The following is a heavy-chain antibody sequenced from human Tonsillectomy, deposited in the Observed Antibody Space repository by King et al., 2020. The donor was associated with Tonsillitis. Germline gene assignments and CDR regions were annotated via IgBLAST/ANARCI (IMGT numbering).Heavy chain of an antibody. CDR1: GASMSCYY. J-gene: IGHJ4*02. CDR2: IHTIGTT. D-gene: IGHD1-1*01. Sequence: VQLQESGPGLVKPSETLSLTCTVSGASMSCYYWSWIRLPAEKGLEWIGRIHTIGTTNYTPSLESRVTLAGDTSKNQFSLKLTSMTAADTAVYYCARDQPVGSTRFDYWGQGILVTVSS. V-gene: IGHV4-4*07. CDR3: ARDQPVGSTRFDY.